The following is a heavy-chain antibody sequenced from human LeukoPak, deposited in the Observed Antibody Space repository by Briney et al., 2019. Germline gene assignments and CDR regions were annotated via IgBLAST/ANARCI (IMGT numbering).Heavy chain of an antibody. CDR1: ESTFSSYG. CDR2: ISGSGGST. Sequence: PGGSLRLSCAASESTFSSYGMHWVRQAPGKGLEWVSAISGSGGSTYYADSVKGRFTISRDNSKNTLYLQMNSLRAEDTAVYYCVKWDGSGSLFDYWGQGTLVTVSS. CDR3: VKWDGSGSLFDY. J-gene: IGHJ4*02. V-gene: IGHV3-23*01. D-gene: IGHD3-10*01.